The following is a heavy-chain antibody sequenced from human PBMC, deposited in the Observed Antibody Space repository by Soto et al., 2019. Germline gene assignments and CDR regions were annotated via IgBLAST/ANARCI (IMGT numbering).Heavy chain of an antibody. Sequence: SVKVSCKASGGTFSSYAISWVRQAPGQGLEWMGGIIPIFGTANYAQKFQGRVTITADESTSTAYMELSSLRSEDTAVYYCARDTLSGSYHYDYWGQGTLVTVS. CDR1: GGTFSSYA. V-gene: IGHV1-69*13. CDR3: ARDTLSGSYHYDY. CDR2: IIPIFGTA. J-gene: IGHJ4*02. D-gene: IGHD1-26*01.